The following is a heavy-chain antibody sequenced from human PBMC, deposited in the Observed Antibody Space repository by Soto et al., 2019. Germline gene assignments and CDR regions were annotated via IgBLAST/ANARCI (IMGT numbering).Heavy chain of an antibody. V-gene: IGHV1-2*04. CDR1: GYTFTGYY. J-gene: IGHJ6*02. CDR3: ARAKQLAPLGYYYGMDV. Sequence: GASVKVSCKASGYTFTGYYMHWVRQAPGQGLEWMGWINPNSGGTNYAQKFQGWVTMTRDTSISTAYKELSRLRSDDTAVYYCARAKQLAPLGYYYGMDVWGQGTTVTVSS. CDR2: INPNSGGT. D-gene: IGHD6-6*01.